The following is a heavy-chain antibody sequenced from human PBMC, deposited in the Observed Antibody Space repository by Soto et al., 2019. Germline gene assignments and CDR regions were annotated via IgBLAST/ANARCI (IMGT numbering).Heavy chain of an antibody. J-gene: IGHJ4*02. CDR1: GGSISSGGYY. V-gene: IGHV4-31*03. CDR3: ASIVSSAHGEFSD. Sequence: QVQLQESGPGLVKPSQTLSLTCTVSGGSISSGGYYWSWIRQHPGKGLEWIGYIYDSGSTYYNPSLKSRVTISVDASKNQSSLKLSSVTAADTAVYYCASIVSSAHGEFSDWGQGTLVTVSS. CDR2: IYDSGST. D-gene: IGHD3-10*01.